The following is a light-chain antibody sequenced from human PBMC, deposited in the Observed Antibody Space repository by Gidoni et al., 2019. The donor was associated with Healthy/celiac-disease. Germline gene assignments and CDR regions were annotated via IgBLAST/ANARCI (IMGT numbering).Light chain of an antibody. J-gene: IGLJ2*01. CDR3: AAWDDSRNGLV. V-gene: IGLV1-44*01. Sequence: QSVLTQQPSAPGTPGQGDTISASGSSSTLGRNTVNWYQQLPGPAPNLLIYSNNQRPSGVPDRFSGSNSGTSATLAISGLQSEDEADYYCAAWDDSRNGLVFGGGTKLTVL. CDR1: SSTLGRNT. CDR2: SNN.